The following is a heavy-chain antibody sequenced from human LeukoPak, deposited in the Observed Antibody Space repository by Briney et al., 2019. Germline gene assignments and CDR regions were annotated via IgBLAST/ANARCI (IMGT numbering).Heavy chain of an antibody. CDR1: GFTFSNAW. J-gene: IGHJ4*02. Sequence: PGGSLRLSCAASGFTFSNAWMSWVRQAPGKGLEWVGRIKSKTDGGTTDYAAPVKGRFTISRDDSKNTLYLQMNSLKTEDTAVYYCAKAPYVLTFGGVSRDVDYWGQGTLVTVSS. CDR3: AKAPYVLTFGGVSRDVDY. CDR2: IKSKTDGGTT. D-gene: IGHD3-16*01. V-gene: IGHV3-15*01.